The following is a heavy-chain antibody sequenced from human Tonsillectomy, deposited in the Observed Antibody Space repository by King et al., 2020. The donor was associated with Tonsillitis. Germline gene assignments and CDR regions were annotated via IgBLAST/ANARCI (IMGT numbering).Heavy chain of an antibody. Sequence: VTLKESGPALVKPTQTLTLTCTFSGFSLSTNGMCVSWIRQPPGKALEWLALINWYDDKYYNTSLRTRLTIPKEPSKNQVFLTMTNMDPVDTATYYCARMRPHLTYDNWGQGTLVTVSS. CDR3: ARMRPHLTYDN. V-gene: IGHV2-70*01. J-gene: IGHJ4*02. CDR1: GFSLSTNGMC. CDR2: INWYDDK. D-gene: IGHD4/OR15-4a*01.